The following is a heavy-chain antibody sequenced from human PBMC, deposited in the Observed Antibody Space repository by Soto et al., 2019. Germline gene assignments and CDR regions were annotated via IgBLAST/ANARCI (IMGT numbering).Heavy chain of an antibody. CDR3: ARDTFRAAAGTAYYYYGMDV. CDR2: IIPILAIA. V-gene: IGHV1-69*08. CDR1: GGTFSSYT. D-gene: IGHD6-13*01. J-gene: IGHJ6*02. Sequence: QVQLVQSGAEVKKPRSSVKVSCKASGGTFSSYTISWVRQAPGQGLEWMGRIIPILAIANYAQKFQGRVTITADKSTSTAYMELSSLRSEDTAVYYCARDTFRAAAGTAYYYYGMDVWGQGTTVTVSS.